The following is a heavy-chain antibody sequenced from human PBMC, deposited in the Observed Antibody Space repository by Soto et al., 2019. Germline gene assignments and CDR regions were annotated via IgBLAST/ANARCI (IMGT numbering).Heavy chain of an antibody. J-gene: IGHJ3*02. CDR1: GFSFDDYT. CDR3: AKGRGTIVVTDAYDI. CDR2: LSWNSSFS. V-gene: IGHV3-9*01. D-gene: IGHD3-22*01. Sequence: GLSLRLSCGGAGFSFDDYTMRWGLQAPGKGRECVARLSWNSSFSGCSDSGKGRFTISRDDAQSTMHLQRNNRRTEDTALYYCAKGRGTIVVTDAYDIWGRRTRLTV.